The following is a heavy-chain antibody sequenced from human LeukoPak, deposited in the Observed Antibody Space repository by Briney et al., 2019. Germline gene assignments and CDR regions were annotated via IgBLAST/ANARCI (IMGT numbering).Heavy chain of an antibody. J-gene: IGHJ4*02. Sequence: GSSVKVSCKASGGTFSSYAISWVRQAPGQGLEWMGGIIPIFGTANYAQKLQGRVTITADESTSTAYMELSSLRSEDTAVYYCARGYCSSTSCDYFDYWGQGTLVTVSS. D-gene: IGHD2-2*01. CDR1: GGTFSSYA. CDR2: IIPIFGTA. V-gene: IGHV1-69*01. CDR3: ARGYCSSTSCDYFDY.